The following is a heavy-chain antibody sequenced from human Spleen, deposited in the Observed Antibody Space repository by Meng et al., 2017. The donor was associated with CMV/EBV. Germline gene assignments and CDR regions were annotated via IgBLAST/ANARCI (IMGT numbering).Heavy chain of an antibody. Sequence: GESLKISCAASGFTFSGSAMHWVRQASGKGLEWVGRIRSKANNYATAYAASVEGRFTISRDDSKNMVYLQMNSLRAEDTAVYYCAKGSAPYYGMDVWGQGTTVTVSS. CDR1: GFTFSGSA. V-gene: IGHV3-73*01. D-gene: IGHD3-10*01. CDR2: IRSKANNYAT. CDR3: AKGSAPYYGMDV. J-gene: IGHJ6*02.